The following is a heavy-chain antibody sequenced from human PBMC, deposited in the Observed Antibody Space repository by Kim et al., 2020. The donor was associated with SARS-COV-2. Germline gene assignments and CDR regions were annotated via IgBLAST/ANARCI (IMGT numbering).Heavy chain of an antibody. D-gene: IGHD3-16*02. CDR2: VGGSGGST. J-gene: IGHJ6*02. V-gene: IGHV3-23*01. CDR3: AKDGVIRGRRYYHAMDV. Sequence: GGSLRLSCAASGFTFSSHAMTWVRQAPGKGLEWVSTVGGSGGSTYYADSVKGRFTISRDNSKNTLYLQLNSLRAEDTALYSCAKDGVIRGRRYYHAMDVWGQGTTVTVSS. CDR1: GFTFSSHA.